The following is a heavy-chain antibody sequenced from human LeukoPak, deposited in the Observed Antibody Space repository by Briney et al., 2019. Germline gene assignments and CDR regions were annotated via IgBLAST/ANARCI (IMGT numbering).Heavy chain of an antibody. Sequence: PGGSLEPSWAAPGFTFSSFSMNWGRQAPGKGLEWVLSIINSSSYIYYADSVKGRFTISRDNAKNSLYLQMNSLRAEDTAVYYCARDAYYYDSSGYPYFDYWGQGTLVTVSS. CDR2: IINSSSYI. CDR1: GFTFSSFS. V-gene: IGHV3-21*01. D-gene: IGHD3-22*01. CDR3: ARDAYYYDSSGYPYFDY. J-gene: IGHJ4*02.